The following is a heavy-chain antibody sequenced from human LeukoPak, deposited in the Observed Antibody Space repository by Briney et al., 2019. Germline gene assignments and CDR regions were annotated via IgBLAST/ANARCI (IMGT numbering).Heavy chain of an antibody. Sequence: SETLSLTCGVYGGSFSGYYWSWIRQPPGKGLEWIGEINHSGSTNYNPSLKSRVTISADTSKNQFSLKLSSVTAADTAVYYCARLPTASTWSYWGQGTLVTVSS. D-gene: IGHD3-3*01. CDR2: INHSGST. V-gene: IGHV4-34*01. CDR1: GGSFSGYY. CDR3: ARLPTASTWSY. J-gene: IGHJ4*02.